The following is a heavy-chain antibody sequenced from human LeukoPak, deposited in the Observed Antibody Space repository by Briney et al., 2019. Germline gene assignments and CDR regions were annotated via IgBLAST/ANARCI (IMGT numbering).Heavy chain of an antibody. CDR3: AKDRRTYYYGSGSSFFDY. J-gene: IGHJ4*02. V-gene: IGHV3-23*01. CDR1: GFTFSSYA. D-gene: IGHD3-10*01. CDR2: ISGSGGST. Sequence: GGSLRLSCAASGFTFSSYAMSWVRQAPGKGLEWVSAISGSGGSTYYADSVKGRFTISRDNSKNTLYLQMNSLRAEDTAVYYCAKDRRTYYYGSGSSFFDYWGQGTLVTVSS.